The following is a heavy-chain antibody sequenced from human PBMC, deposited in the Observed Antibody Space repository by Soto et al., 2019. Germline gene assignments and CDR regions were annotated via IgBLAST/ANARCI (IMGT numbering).Heavy chain of an antibody. CDR2: INPNSGGT. J-gene: IGHJ3*02. V-gene: IGHV1-2*04. CDR1: GYTFTGYY. CDR3: ARDWIAAAGSDSDGAFDI. Sequence: ASVKFSCKASGYTFTGYYMHWVRQAPGQGLEWMGWINPNSGGTNYAQKFQGWVTMTRDTSISTAYMELRRLRSDDTAVYYCARDWIAAAGSDSDGAFDIWGEGTMVTVSS. D-gene: IGHD6-13*01.